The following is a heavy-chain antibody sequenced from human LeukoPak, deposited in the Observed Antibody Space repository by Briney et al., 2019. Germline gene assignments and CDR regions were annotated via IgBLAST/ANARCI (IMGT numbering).Heavy chain of an antibody. CDR3: ARGGYSYGPGTLDY. CDR1: GFTFSSYV. J-gene: IGHJ4*02. CDR2: ISSNGVIT. D-gene: IGHD5-18*01. Sequence: GGSLRLSCAASGFTFSSYVMHWVRQAPGKGLEYVASISSNGVITYYANSVKGRFTISRDNSKNTLYLQMGSLRAEDMAVYYCARGGYSYGPGTLDYWGQGTLVTVSS. V-gene: IGHV3-64*01.